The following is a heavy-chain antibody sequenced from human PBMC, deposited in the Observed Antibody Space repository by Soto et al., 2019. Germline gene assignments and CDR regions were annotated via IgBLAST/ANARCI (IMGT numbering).Heavy chain of an antibody. CDR2: VFHTGNT. D-gene: IGHD7-27*01. J-gene: IGHJ4*02. CDR3: ARKAWVRFDY. Sequence: NPSETLSLTCAVSGDSISSSVWWTWVRQPPGKGLEWIGEVFHTGNTNYNPSLKSRVTMSVDKSTNEFSLKVTSVTAADTAIYYCARKAWVRFDYWGQGALVTVPS. V-gene: IGHV4-4*02. CDR1: GDSISSSVW.